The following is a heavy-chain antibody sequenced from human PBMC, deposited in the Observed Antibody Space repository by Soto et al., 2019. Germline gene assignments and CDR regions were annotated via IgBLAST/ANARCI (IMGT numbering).Heavy chain of an antibody. Sequence: PSETLSLTCTVSGGSISSSSYYWGWIRQPPGKGLEWIGSIYYSGSTYYNPSLKSRVTISVDTSKNQFSLKLSSVTAADTAVYYCARRYYYDSSCYKFGRSLIFDYWGQGTLVTVSS. CDR3: ARRYYYDSSCYKFGRSLIFDY. CDR1: GGSISSSSYY. J-gene: IGHJ4*02. D-gene: IGHD3-22*01. V-gene: IGHV4-39*01. CDR2: IYYSGST.